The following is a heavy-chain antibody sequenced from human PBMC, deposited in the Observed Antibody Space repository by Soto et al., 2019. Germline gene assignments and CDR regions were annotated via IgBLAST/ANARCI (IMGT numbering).Heavy chain of an antibody. CDR1: GGTSRNYV. V-gene: IGHV1-69*13. CDR2: IIPSFGTP. Sequence: SVKVSCKDSGGTSRNYVISWVRQAPGQGLEWMGGIIPSFGTPTYAQKFQGRVTITADDSTSAAYMELSSLRSEDTAVYYCANALGLYYFDYWGQGTLVTVSS. CDR3: ANALGLYYFDY. J-gene: IGHJ4*02. D-gene: IGHD3-16*01.